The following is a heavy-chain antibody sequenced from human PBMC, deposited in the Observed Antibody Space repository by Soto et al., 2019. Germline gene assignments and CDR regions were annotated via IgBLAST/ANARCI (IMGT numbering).Heavy chain of an antibody. V-gene: IGHV5-51*01. Sequence: PGESLKISCKGSGYFFSSYWIGWVRHMPGKGLEWMGIIYPSDSDTRYSPSFQGQVTISADKSTSTAFLQWSSLRASDNALYYCTRHSDRGWSTIDYWGPGTLVTVSS. CDR1: GYFFSSYW. CDR2: IYPSDSDT. CDR3: TRHSDRGWSTIDY. D-gene: IGHD6-19*01. J-gene: IGHJ4*02.